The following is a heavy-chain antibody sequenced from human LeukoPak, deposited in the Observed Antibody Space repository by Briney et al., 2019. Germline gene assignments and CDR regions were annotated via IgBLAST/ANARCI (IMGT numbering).Heavy chain of an antibody. Sequence: PGGSLRLSCAASGFTFSSYWMHWVRQAPGKGLVWVSHINSDGSSTNYADSVKGRFTISRDSAKNTLYLHMNSLRAEDTAVYYCARVGRGREILPDYWGQGTLVTVSS. CDR3: ARVGRGREILPDY. CDR2: INSDGSST. J-gene: IGHJ4*02. CDR1: GFTFSSYW. D-gene: IGHD1-26*01. V-gene: IGHV3-74*01.